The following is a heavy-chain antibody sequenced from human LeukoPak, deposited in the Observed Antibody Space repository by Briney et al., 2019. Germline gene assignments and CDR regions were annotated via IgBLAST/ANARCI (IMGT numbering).Heavy chain of an antibody. CDR2: INHSGST. CDR1: GGSFSGYY. CDR3: ASIIPGITIFGVVIKEGWFDP. V-gene: IGHV4-34*01. J-gene: IGHJ5*02. D-gene: IGHD3-3*01. Sequence: SETLSLTCAVYGGSFSGYYWSWIRQPPGKGLEWIGEINHSGSTNYNPSLKSRVTISVDTSKNQFSLKLSSVTAADTAVYYCASIIPGITIFGVVIKEGWFDPWGQGTLVTVSS.